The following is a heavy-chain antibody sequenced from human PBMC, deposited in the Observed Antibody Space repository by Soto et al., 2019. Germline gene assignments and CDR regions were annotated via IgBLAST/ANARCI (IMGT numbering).Heavy chain of an antibody. V-gene: IGHV3-66*01. J-gene: IGHJ6*02. CDR3: ARDSSLHQPLFYGMDV. Sequence: EVQLVESGGGLVQPGGSLRLSCAASGLTVSSNYMSWVRQAPGKGLEWVSVMYSGGSTYYADSGKGRFIISRDNYKNTLYLQMDSRRVEDTAVYYCARDSSLHQPLFYGMDVWGQGTTVTVSS. D-gene: IGHD2-2*01. CDR2: MYSGGST. CDR1: GLTVSSNY.